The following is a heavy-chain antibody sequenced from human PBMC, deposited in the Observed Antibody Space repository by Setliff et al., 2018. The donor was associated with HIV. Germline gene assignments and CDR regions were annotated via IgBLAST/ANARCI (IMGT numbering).Heavy chain of an antibody. Sequence: ASVKVSCKASGYTFTGYYMHWVRQAPGQGLEWMGWINPNSGGTNYAQKFQGRVTMTRDTSISTAYMELSRLRSDDTAVYYCARDLYYGSGSYRDYYYYMDAWGKGTTVTVSS. J-gene: IGHJ6*03. V-gene: IGHV1-2*02. D-gene: IGHD3-10*01. CDR1: GYTFTGYY. CDR3: ARDLYYGSGSYRDYYYYMDA. CDR2: INPNSGGT.